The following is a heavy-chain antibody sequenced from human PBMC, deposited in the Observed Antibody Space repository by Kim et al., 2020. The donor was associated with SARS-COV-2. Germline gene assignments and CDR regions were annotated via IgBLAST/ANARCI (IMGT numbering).Heavy chain of an antibody. D-gene: IGHD6-13*01. V-gene: IGHV3-30-3*01. Sequence: GGSLRLSCAASGFTFSSYAMHWVRQAPGKGLEWVAAISYDGSNKYYADSVKGRFTISRDNSKNTLYLQMNSLRAEDTAVYYCARDPGIAVAGGNWFDPWGQGTLVTVSS. J-gene: IGHJ5*02. CDR2: ISYDGSNK. CDR1: GFTFSSYA. CDR3: ARDPGIAVAGGNWFDP.